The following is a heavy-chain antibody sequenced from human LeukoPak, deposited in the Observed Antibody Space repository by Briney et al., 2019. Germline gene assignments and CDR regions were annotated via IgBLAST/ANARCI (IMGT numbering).Heavy chain of an antibody. D-gene: IGHD6-13*01. J-gene: IGHJ1*01. Sequence: ASVKVSCKASGYTFTNYYMHWVRQAPGQGLEYMGVINPSGGSTSYAQKFQGRVTMTRDTSTSTVYMELSSLSSEDTAVYYCAGGEAVGPLLQHWGQGTQVTVSS. CDR2: INPSGGST. V-gene: IGHV1-46*01. CDR3: AGGEAVGPLLQH. CDR1: GYTFTNYY.